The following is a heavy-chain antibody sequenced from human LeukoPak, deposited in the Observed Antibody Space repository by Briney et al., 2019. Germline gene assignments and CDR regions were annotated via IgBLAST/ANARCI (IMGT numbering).Heavy chain of an antibody. Sequence: ASVTVSCTASGYTFTDYYMHWVRQAPGPGLEWMGWINPNDGDTNYEQKFQGRVTMTRDTSISTAHMEVSRLRSDDTAVYYCARANFLYCSSSTCLFDYWGQGTLVTVSS. J-gene: IGHJ4*02. D-gene: IGHD2-2*01. V-gene: IGHV1-2*02. CDR2: INPNDGDT. CDR3: ARANFLYCSSSTCLFDY. CDR1: GYTFTDYY.